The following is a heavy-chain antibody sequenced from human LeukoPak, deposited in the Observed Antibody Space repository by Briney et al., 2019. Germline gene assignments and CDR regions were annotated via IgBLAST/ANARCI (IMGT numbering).Heavy chain of an antibody. CDR1: GYTFTGYY. J-gene: IGHJ4*02. CDR2: INPNSGGT. D-gene: IGHD1-26*01. Sequence: GASVKVSCKASGYTFTGYYMHWVRQAPGQGLEWMGWINPNSGGTNYAQKFQGRVTMTRDTSISTAYMELSRLRSDDTAVYYCGRCGMGWTGGSYAXIDYWGQGTLVTVSS. CDR3: GRCGMGWTGGSYAXIDY. V-gene: IGHV1-2*02.